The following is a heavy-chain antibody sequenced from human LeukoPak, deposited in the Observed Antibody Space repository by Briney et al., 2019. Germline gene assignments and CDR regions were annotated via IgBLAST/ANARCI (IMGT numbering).Heavy chain of an antibody. D-gene: IGHD6-19*01. CDR2: IYSGGST. J-gene: IGHJ4*02. CDR1: GFTVSSKY. CDR3: AREGGVAGSTTTYGFDY. Sequence: GGSVRLSCGASGFTVSSKYMSWVRQAPGKGLEWVSVIYSGGSTYYADSVKGRFTISRDNAKNSLYLQMNSLRAEDTAVYYCAREGGVAGSTTTYGFDYWGQGTLVTVSS. V-gene: IGHV3-53*01.